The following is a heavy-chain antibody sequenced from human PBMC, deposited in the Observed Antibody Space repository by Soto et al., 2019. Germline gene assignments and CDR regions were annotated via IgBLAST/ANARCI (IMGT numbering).Heavy chain of an antibody. CDR2: INSDGSST. Sequence: EVQLVESGGGLVQPGGSLRLSCAASGFTFSSSWMHWVRQAPGKGLVWVSRINSDGSSTSYADSVKGRFTISRDNAKNTLHLQMNSLRAEDTAVYYGVRPMFGRHGMVVWGQGAPVTVSS. V-gene: IGHV3-74*01. CDR3: VRPMFGRHGMVV. D-gene: IGHD3-10*02. CDR1: GFTFSSSW. J-gene: IGHJ6*02.